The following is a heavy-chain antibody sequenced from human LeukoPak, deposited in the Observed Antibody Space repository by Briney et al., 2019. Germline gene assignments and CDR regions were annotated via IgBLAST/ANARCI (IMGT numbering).Heavy chain of an antibody. Sequence: SETLSLTCTVSGGSITNYYWTWIRQPPGKGLEWIGYIHYSGSTNYNPSLKSRVTISVDTSKNQFSLKLRSVTAADTAVYYCARASITYYYYYYMGVWGKGTTVTVSS. D-gene: IGHD1-14*01. CDR2: IHYSGST. J-gene: IGHJ6*03. CDR3: ARASITYYYYYYMGV. V-gene: IGHV4-59*01. CDR1: GGSITNYY.